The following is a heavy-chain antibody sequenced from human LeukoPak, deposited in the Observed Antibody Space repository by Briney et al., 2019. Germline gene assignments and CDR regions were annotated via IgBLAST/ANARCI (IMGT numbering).Heavy chain of an antibody. V-gene: IGHV4-34*01. CDR2: INHSGST. D-gene: IGHD4-17*01. CDR1: GGSFSGYY. Sequence: SETLSLTCAVYGGSFSGYYWSWIRQPPGKGLEWIGEINHSGSTNYNPSLKSRVTISVDTSKNQFSLKLSSVTAADTAVYYCARGPSLRGWYYYYMDVWGKGPPVTVSS. CDR3: ARGPSLRGWYYYYMDV. J-gene: IGHJ6*03.